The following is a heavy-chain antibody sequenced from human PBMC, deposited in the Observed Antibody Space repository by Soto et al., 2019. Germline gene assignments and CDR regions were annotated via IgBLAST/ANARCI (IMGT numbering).Heavy chain of an antibody. CDR2: ISGSGGST. J-gene: IGHJ5*02. Sequence: EVQLLESGGGLVQPGGSLRLSCAASGFTFSSYAMSWVRQAPGKGLVWVSAISGSGGSTYYADSVKGRFTISRDNSKNTLYLQMNSLRAEDTAVYYCAKSTDKYLSQWLVPYHSGFDPWGQGTLVTVSS. CDR1: GFTFSSYA. V-gene: IGHV3-23*01. D-gene: IGHD6-19*01. CDR3: AKSTDKYLSQWLVPYHSGFDP.